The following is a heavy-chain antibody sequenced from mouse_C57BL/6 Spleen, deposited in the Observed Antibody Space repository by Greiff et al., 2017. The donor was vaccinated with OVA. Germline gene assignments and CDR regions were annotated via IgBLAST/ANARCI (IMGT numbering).Heavy chain of an antibody. Sequence: QVQLQQPGAELVRPGSSVKLSCKASGYTFTSYWMHWVNQRPIQGLEWIGNIDPSDSETHYNQKFKDKATLTVDKSSSTAYMQLSSLTSEDSAVYYCARDYGPPGFAYWGQGTLVTVSA. V-gene: IGHV1-52*01. J-gene: IGHJ3*01. D-gene: IGHD1-1*01. CDR2: IDPSDSET. CDR1: GYTFTSYW. CDR3: ARDYGPPGFAY.